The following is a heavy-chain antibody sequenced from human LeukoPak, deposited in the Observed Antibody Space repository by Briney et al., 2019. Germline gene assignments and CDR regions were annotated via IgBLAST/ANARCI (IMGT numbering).Heavy chain of an antibody. D-gene: IGHD3-3*01. V-gene: IGHV3-48*03. CDR2: ISSSGSTI. J-gene: IGHJ5*02. CDR1: GFTFSSYE. CDR3: ATLYYDFWSGWFDP. Sequence: GSLRLSCAASGFTFSSYEMNWVRQAPGKGLEWVSYISSSGSTIYYADSVKGRFTISRDNAKNSLYPQMNSLRAEDTAVYYCATLYYDFWSGWFDPWGQGTLVTVSS.